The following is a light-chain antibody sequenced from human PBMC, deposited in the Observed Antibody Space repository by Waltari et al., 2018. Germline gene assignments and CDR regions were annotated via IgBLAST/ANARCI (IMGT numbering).Light chain of an antibody. CDR2: GAS. J-gene: IGKJ1*01. Sequence: EIVLTQSPGTLSLSVGERATVACRASASVSRALAWYQQKPGQAPRLLIYGASTRATGIPDRFSGSGSGTDFSLTISRLEPDDFAVYYCQHYLRLPVTFGQGTTVEI. CDR1: ASVSRA. V-gene: IGKV3-20*01. CDR3: QHYLRLPVT.